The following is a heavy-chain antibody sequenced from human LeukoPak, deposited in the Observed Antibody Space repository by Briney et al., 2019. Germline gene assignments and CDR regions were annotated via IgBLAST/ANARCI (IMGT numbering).Heavy chain of an antibody. CDR3: ARGVGIAAAHP. D-gene: IGHD6-13*01. CDR1: GGSINSYY. Sequence: SETLSLTCTVSGGSINSYYWSWIRQPPGKGLEWIGYVYYSGSTNYNPSLKSRVTISMDTSKKQFSLKLSSVTAADTAVYYCARGVGIAAAHPWGQGTLVTVSS. V-gene: IGHV4-59*12. CDR2: VYYSGST. J-gene: IGHJ5*02.